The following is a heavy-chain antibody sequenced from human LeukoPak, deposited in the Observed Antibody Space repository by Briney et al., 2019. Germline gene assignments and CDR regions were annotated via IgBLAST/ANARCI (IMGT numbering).Heavy chain of an antibody. V-gene: IGHV3-20*04. CDR3: ARDPFCSSSTGCYFEDWFDP. CDR1: GFKFDDYD. J-gene: IGHJ5*02. D-gene: IGHD2-2*01. Sequence: GGSLRLSCTASGFKFDDYDMSWVRQVPGKGLEWVSGITWNGDKTGYADSVRDCFAISRDNTKKSLYLQMSSLRAEDTALYYCARDPFCSSSTGCYFEDWFDPWGPGTLVTVSS. CDR2: ITWNGDKT.